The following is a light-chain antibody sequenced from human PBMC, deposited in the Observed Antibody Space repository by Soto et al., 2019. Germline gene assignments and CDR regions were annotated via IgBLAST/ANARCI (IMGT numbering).Light chain of an antibody. CDR1: QSLGHSDGIAY. Sequence: VMTQLPLSLPVTLGQPASISCRSNQSLGHSDGIAYFRWLQQRPRGSPSRLFDKVSKRDSRVPARCSSSGGGADFALKISRVETEDVGVYYCMQGTHWPITFGQGTRLEIK. CDR3: MQGTHWPIT. CDR2: KVS. V-gene: IGKV2-30*02. J-gene: IGKJ5*01.